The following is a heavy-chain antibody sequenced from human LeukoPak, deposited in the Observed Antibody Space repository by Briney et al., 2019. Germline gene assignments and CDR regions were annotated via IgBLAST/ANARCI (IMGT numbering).Heavy chain of an antibody. CDR1: GFNFNYYG. J-gene: IGHJ6*04. CDR3: AELGITMIGGV. D-gene: IGHD3-10*02. V-gene: IGHV3-48*04. CDR2: ISSSGSTI. Sequence: GGSLRLSCAASGFNFNYYGMHWVRQAPGKGLEWVSYISSSGSTIYYADSVKGRFTISRDNAKNSLYLQMNSLRAEDTAVYYCAELGITMIGGVWGKGTTVTISS.